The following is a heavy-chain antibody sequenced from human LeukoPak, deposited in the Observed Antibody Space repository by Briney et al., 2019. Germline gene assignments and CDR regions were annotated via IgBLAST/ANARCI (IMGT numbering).Heavy chain of an antibody. Sequence: GGSMRLSCAASGFTFSNYAMSWVRQAPGKGLEWVSAISGSGGSTYYADSVKGRFTISRDNSKNTLYLQMNSLRAEDTAVYYCAKDGSAYSSSWHDYWGQGTLVTVSS. CDR2: ISGSGGST. V-gene: IGHV3-23*01. D-gene: IGHD6-13*01. CDR3: AKDGSAYSSSWHDY. CDR1: GFTFSNYA. J-gene: IGHJ4*02.